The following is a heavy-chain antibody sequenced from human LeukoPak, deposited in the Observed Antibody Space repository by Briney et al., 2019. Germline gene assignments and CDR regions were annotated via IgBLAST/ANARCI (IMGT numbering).Heavy chain of an antibody. V-gene: IGHV5-51*01. Sequence: GSLKISCRGSGYSFTSYWIGWGRQMPGKGLEWMVIIYPGDSDTRYSPSFQGQDTISADKSISTAYLQWSSLKASDTAMYYCARRSGRYYGMDVWGHGTTVTVSS. J-gene: IGHJ6*02. CDR1: GYSFTSYW. D-gene: IGHD2-15*01. CDR2: IYPGDSDT. CDR3: ARRSGRYYGMDV.